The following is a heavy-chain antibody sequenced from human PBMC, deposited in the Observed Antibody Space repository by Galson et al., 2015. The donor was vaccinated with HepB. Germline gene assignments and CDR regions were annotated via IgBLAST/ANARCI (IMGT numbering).Heavy chain of an antibody. D-gene: IGHD2-21*02. CDR1: GYTFTSYG. CDR2: ISAYNGNT. J-gene: IGHJ6*03. Sequence: SVKVSCKASGYTFTSYGISWVRQAPGQGLEWMGWISAYNGNTNYAQKLQGRVTMTTDTSTSTAYMELRSLRSDDTAVYYCATNPVTYYYYMDVWGKGTTVTVSS. CDR3: ATNPVTYYYYMDV. V-gene: IGHV1-18*01.